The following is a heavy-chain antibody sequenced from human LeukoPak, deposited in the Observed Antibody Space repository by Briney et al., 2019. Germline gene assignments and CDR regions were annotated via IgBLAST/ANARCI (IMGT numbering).Heavy chain of an antibody. CDR3: AKGDCSSTSCPLWY. CDR1: GLTFSDYY. J-gene: IGHJ4*02. D-gene: IGHD2-2*01. CDR2: ISGSGGST. Sequence: GGSLRLSCAASGLTFSDYYMSWIRQAPGKGLEWVSAISGSGGSTYYADSVKGRFTISRDNSKNTLYLQMNSLRAEDTAVYYCAKGDCSSTSCPLWYWGQGTLVTVSS. V-gene: IGHV3-23*01.